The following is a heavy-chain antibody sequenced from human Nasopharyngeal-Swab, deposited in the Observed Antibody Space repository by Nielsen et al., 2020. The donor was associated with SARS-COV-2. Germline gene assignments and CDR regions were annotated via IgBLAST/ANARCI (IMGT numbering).Heavy chain of an antibody. V-gene: IGHV3-33*08. CDR3: ARDLTPMVIIYAFDM. CDR2: IWHDGSNK. D-gene: IGHD5-18*01. CDR1: RFTFSRWP. Sequence: GESLKISCVASRFTFSRWPMHWVRQAPGKGLEWVAVIWHDGSNKYYADSVKGRFTISRDNSKNTLYLQMNSLRAEDTAVYYCARDLTPMVIIYAFDMWGQGTMVTVSS. J-gene: IGHJ3*02.